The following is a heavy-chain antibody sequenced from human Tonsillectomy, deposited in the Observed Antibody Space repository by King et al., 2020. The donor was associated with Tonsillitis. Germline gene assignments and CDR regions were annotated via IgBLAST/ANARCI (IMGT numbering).Heavy chain of an antibody. CDR1: GYTFTSYG. D-gene: IGHD3-9*01. CDR2: ISAYNGNT. J-gene: IGHJ3*02. Sequence: QLVQSGAEVKKPGASVKVSCKASGYTFTSYGISWVRQAPGQGLEWMGWISAYNGNTNYAQKLQGRLTMTTDTSTNTAYMELRSLRSDDTAVYYCARDNLLYFDWLLYRSGAFDIWGQGTMVTVSS. V-gene: IGHV1-18*01. CDR3: ARDNLLYFDWLLYRSGAFDI.